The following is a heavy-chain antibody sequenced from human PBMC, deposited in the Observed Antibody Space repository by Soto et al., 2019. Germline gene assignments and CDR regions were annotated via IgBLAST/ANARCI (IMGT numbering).Heavy chain of an antibody. D-gene: IGHD6-19*01. CDR1: GYTFTSYG. CDR3: ARDAIAVAGDYCYYGMDV. Sequence: QVQLVQSGAEVKKPGASVKVSCKASGYTFTSYGISWVRQAPGQGLAWMGWISAYNGNTNYAQKLQGRVTMTTDTSTSTAYIELRSLRSDDTAVYYCARDAIAVAGDYCYYGMDVWGQGTTVTVSS. CDR2: ISAYNGNT. J-gene: IGHJ6*02. V-gene: IGHV1-18*01.